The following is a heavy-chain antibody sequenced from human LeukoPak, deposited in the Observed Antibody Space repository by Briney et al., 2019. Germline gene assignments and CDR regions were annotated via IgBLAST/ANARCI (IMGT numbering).Heavy chain of an antibody. D-gene: IGHD3-16*02. J-gene: IGHJ4*02. CDR2: IYYSGST. CDR3: AREGGSYRPLDY. Sequence: SETLSLTCTVSGGSISSSSYYWGWIRQPPGKGLEWIGSIYYSGSTYYNPSLKSRVTISVDTSKNQFSLKLSSVAAADTAVYYCAREGGSYRPLDYSGQGTLVTVSS. CDR1: GGSISSSSYY. V-gene: IGHV4-39*02.